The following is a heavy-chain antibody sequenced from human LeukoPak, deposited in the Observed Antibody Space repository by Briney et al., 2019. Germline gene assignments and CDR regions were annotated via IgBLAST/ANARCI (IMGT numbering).Heavy chain of an antibody. D-gene: IGHD2-15*01. Sequence: PGGSLRLSCAASGFTFSSYAMSWVRQAPGKGLEWVSSISGSAAGTYYADSVKGRFSISRDNSKNTVFLQMNSLRAEDTAVYYCAKAHHKGYCGGEGCYSGDYWGQGTLVTVSS. V-gene: IGHV3-23*01. CDR2: ISGSAAGT. CDR3: AKAHHKGYCGGEGCYSGDY. CDR1: GFTFSSYA. J-gene: IGHJ4*02.